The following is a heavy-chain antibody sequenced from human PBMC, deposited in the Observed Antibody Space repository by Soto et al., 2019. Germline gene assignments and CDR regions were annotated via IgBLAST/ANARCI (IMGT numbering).Heavy chain of an antibody. J-gene: IGHJ4*02. D-gene: IGHD3-16*01. V-gene: IGHV3-23*01. Sequence: GGSLRLSCAASGFIFSSNAMSWARQAPGKGLEWVSSISDSGGATHYADSVKGRFTISRDNSKNMLYLQMSSLRVGDTALYYCAWGSSLQSWGQGTLVTVSS. CDR2: ISDSGGAT. CDR3: AWGSSLQS. CDR1: GFIFSSNA.